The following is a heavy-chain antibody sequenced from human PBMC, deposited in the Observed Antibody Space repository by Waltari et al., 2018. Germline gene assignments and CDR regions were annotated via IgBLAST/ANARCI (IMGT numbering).Heavy chain of an antibody. D-gene: IGHD6-13*01. J-gene: IGHJ4*02. CDR3: AREDSSSWSL. CDR2: IYYSGSP. CDR1: GGSISSHY. Sequence: QVQLQESGPGLVKPSETLSLTCTVSGGSISSHYWSWIRQPPGKGLEWIGYIYYSGSPNYNPSLKSRVTISVDTSKNQFSLKLSSVTAADTAVYYCAREDSSSWSLWGQGTLVTVSS. V-gene: IGHV4-59*11.